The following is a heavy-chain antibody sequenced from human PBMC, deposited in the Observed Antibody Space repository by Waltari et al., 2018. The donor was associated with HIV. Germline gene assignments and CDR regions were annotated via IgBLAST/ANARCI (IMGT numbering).Heavy chain of an antibody. CDR2: VSGNGNT. CDR1: GFTFSSYA. V-gene: IGHV3-23*01. CDR3: AKTNHRLCCYGMDV. J-gene: IGHJ6*02. Sequence: EVQLLESGGGLVQPGGSLRLSCVASGFTFSSYAMSWFRQAPGKGLEWVSTVSGNGNTYYADSVRGRFTISTDNSKTTLFLQMNILRAEDTAVYYCAKTNHRLCCYGMDVWGQGTTVTVSS.